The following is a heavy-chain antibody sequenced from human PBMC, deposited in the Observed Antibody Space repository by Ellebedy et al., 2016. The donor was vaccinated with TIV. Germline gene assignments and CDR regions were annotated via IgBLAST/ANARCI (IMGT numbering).Heavy chain of an antibody. CDR1: GFTFSSYA. CDR2: ISYDGSNE. D-gene: IGHD6-13*01. J-gene: IGHJ4*02. CDR3: ARDGGPIAAAADD. Sequence: GESLKISCAASGFTFSSYAMHWVRQVPGKGLEWVAAISYDGSNEFYEDSVRGRFTISRDNSKNTLFLQMNSLRAEDTAVYYCARDGGPIAAAADDWGQGTLVTVSS. V-gene: IGHV3-30*03.